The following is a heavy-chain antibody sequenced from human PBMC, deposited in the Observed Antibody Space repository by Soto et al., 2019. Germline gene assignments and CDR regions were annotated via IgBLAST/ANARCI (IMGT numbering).Heavy chain of an antibody. Sequence: QVQLQESGPGLVKPSQTLSLTCTVSGGSISSGDYYWTWVRQPPGKGLEWIGYIYYSGSTYYSPSLRSRVTISVDTSKNQFSLKLSSVTAADTAVYYCARGSKGYCSGGSCYAVWLGEYGMDVWGQGTTVTVSS. CDR3: ARGSKGYCSGGSCYAVWLGEYGMDV. D-gene: IGHD2-15*01. CDR1: GGSISSGDYY. J-gene: IGHJ6*02. V-gene: IGHV4-30-4*01. CDR2: IYYSGST.